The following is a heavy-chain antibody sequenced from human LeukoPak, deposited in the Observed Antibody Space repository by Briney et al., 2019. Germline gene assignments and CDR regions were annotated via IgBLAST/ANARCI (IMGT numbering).Heavy chain of an antibody. CDR3: ARIGYSSSSFDY. CDR2: MKEDGSII. Sequence: GGSLRLSCAASGFIFSNYWVSWVRQAPGKGLEWVANMKEDGSIIYYADSVKGRFTLSRDNAENSLYLQMNSLTAEDTAIYYCARIGYSSSSFDYWGQGTLVTVST. J-gene: IGHJ4*02. V-gene: IGHV3-7*01. D-gene: IGHD6-6*01. CDR1: GFIFSNYW.